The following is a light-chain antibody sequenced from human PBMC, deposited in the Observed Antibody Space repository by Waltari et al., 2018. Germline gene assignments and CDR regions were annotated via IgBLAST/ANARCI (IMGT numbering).Light chain of an antibody. Sequence: QSVLTQPPSVSGDPGQRVTISCTGSSSNFGAGFDVHWYQQLPGTAPKLLIYGDSNRPSGVPDRFPCSKSGASASLAITGLQAEDEADYYCQSYDNILSASIFGGGTKLTVL. V-gene: IGLV1-40*01. CDR3: QSYDNILSASI. CDR1: SSNFGAGFD. CDR2: GDS. J-gene: IGLJ2*01.